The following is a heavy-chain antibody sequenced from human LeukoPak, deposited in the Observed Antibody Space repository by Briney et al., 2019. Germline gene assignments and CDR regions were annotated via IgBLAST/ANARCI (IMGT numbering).Heavy chain of an antibody. CDR1: GYTFTGYY. J-gene: IGHJ5*02. D-gene: IGHD2-15*01. Sequence: ASVKVSCKASGYTFTGYYMHWVRQAPGQGLEWMGWINPNSGGTNYAQKFQGRVTMTRDTSISTAYMELSRLRSDDTAVYYCARDSGVSGSWDNWFDPWGQGTLVTVSS. CDR2: INPNSGGT. V-gene: IGHV1-2*02. CDR3: ARDSGVSGSWDNWFDP.